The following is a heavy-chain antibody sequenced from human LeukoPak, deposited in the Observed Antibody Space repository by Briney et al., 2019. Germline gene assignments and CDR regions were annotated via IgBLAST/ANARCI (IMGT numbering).Heavy chain of an antibody. CDR2: IYPGDSDT. CDR1: GYSFTSYW. CDR3: ARRLGYCSGGSCYSVFFDY. D-gene: IGHD2-15*01. Sequence: GESLKISCKGSGYSFTSYWIGWVRQMPGKGLEWMGIIYPGDSDTRYSPSFQGQVTISADKSISTAYLQWSSLKASDTAMYYCARRLGYCSGGSCYSVFFDYWGQGTLVTVSS. V-gene: IGHV5-51*01. J-gene: IGHJ4*02.